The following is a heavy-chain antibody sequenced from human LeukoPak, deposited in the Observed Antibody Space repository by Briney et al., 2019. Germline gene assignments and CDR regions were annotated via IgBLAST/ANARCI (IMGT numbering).Heavy chain of an antibody. V-gene: IGHV4-34*01. J-gene: IGHJ6*03. CDR1: GGSFSGYY. CDR2: INHSGST. D-gene: IGHD3-22*01. Sequence: SETLSLTCAVYGGSFSGYYWSWIRQPPGKGLEWIGEINHSGSTNYNPSLKSRVTISVDTSKNQCSLKLSSVTAADTAVYYCARGNRRYYYDGSGYHTYYYYMDVWGKGTTVTVSS. CDR3: ARGNRRYYYDGSGYHTYYYYMDV.